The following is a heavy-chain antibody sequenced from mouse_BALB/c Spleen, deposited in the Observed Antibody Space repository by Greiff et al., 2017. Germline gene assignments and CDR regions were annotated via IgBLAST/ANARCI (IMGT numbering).Heavy chain of an antibody. V-gene: IGHV5-12-1*01. CDR1: GFAFSSYD. CDR2: ISSGGGST. Sequence: EVQLVESGGGLVKPGGSLKLSCAASGFAFSSYDMSWVRQTPEKRLEWVAYISSGGGSTYYPDTVKGRFTISRDNAKNTLYLQMSSLKSEDTAMYYCARPLQGYDGGGGFAYWGQGTLVTVSA. CDR3: ARPLQGYDGGGGFAY. D-gene: IGHD2-2*01. J-gene: IGHJ3*01.